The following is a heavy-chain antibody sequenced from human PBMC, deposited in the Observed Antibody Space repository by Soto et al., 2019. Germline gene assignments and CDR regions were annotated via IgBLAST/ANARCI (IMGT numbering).Heavy chain of an antibody. CDR3: AREPRDYDFWSGSSSPRGMDV. J-gene: IGHJ6*02. Sequence: PSETLSLTCTVSGGSVSSGSYYWSWIRQPPGKGLEWIGYIYYSGSTNYNPSLKSRVTISVDTSKNQFSLKLSSVTAADTAVYYCAREPRDYDFWSGSSSPRGMDVWGQGTTVTVSS. CDR1: GGSVSSGSYY. V-gene: IGHV4-61*01. D-gene: IGHD3-3*01. CDR2: IYYSGST.